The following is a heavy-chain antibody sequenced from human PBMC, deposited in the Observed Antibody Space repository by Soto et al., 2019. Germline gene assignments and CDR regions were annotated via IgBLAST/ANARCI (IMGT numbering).Heavy chain of an antibody. V-gene: IGHV4-4*02. CDR3: ARNGGHYFDY. Sequence: QVQLQESGPGLVKPSGNLSLTCTVPGDSISSRDWWSWVRQSPGKGLEWIGEFSHSGRTNYNPSLKSRVTISVDKSKSQFSLELSSVTAADTAVYYCARNGGHYFDYWGQGTLVTVSS. J-gene: IGHJ4*02. CDR2: FSHSGRT. CDR1: GDSISSRDW. D-gene: IGHD2-15*01.